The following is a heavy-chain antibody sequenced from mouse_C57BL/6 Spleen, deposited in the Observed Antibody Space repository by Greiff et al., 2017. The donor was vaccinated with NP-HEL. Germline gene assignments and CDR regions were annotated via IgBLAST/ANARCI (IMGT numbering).Heavy chain of an antibody. CDR2: IYPGDGDT. J-gene: IGHJ2*01. D-gene: IGHD1-1*01. CDR1: GYAFSSYW. Sequence: VQLQQSGAELVKPGASVKISCKASGYAFSSYWMTWVKQRPGKGLEWIGQIYPGDGDTNYNGKFKGKATLTADKSSSTAYMQLSSLTSEDSAVYFCARSGRGYGSLYYFDYWGQGTTLTVSS. CDR3: ARSGRGYGSLYYFDY. V-gene: IGHV1-80*01.